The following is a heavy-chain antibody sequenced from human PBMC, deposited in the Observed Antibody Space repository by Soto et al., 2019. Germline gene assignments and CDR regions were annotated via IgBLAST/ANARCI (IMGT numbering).Heavy chain of an antibody. CDR3: ARYYFDSSGYSNWFDP. J-gene: IGHJ5*02. CDR2: IHYSGRT. CDR1: GGSITSGAYY. V-gene: IGHV4-31*11. D-gene: IGHD3-22*01. Sequence: SEPLSLTCAVSGGSITSGAYYWTWIRQHPGKGLEWIAYIHYSGRTYYNPSLKSRVTISVDTSNNQFSLKLSSVTAADTAVYYCARYYFDSSGYSNWFDPWGQGTLVTVSS.